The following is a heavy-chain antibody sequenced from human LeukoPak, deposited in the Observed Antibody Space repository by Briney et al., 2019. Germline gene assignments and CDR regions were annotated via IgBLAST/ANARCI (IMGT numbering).Heavy chain of an antibody. Sequence: GGSLRLSCAASGFTFSTYAMNWVRQAPGKGLEWVSGISGRGDNTYYADSVKGRFTISRDNSKNTLYLQMNSLRAEDTAVYYCAKVSAYYYDSSAVDYWGQGTLVTVSS. CDR1: GFTFSTYA. V-gene: IGHV3-23*01. CDR2: ISGRGDNT. J-gene: IGHJ4*02. D-gene: IGHD3-22*01. CDR3: AKVSAYYYDSSAVDY.